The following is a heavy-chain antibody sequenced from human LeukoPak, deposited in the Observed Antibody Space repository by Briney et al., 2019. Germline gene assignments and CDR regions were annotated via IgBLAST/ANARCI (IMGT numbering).Heavy chain of an antibody. J-gene: IGHJ4*02. Sequence: SETLSLTCTVSGGSISSGSYYWSWIRQPAGKGLEWIGRIYTSGSTNYNPSLKSRVTISVDTSKNQFSLKLSSVTAADTAVYYCAREVGVVVPAVHFDCWGQGTLVTVSS. V-gene: IGHV4-61*02. CDR3: AREVGVVVPAVHFDC. CDR1: GGSISSGSYY. CDR2: IYTSGST. D-gene: IGHD2-2*01.